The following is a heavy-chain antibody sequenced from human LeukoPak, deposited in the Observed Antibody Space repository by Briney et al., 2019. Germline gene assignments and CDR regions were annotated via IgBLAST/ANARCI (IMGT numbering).Heavy chain of an antibody. CDR3: ARRTTVTTWGAFDI. D-gene: IGHD4-17*01. J-gene: IGHJ3*02. CDR1: GFTFSSYE. V-gene: IGHV3-48*03. CDR2: ISSSGSTI. Sequence: GGSLRLSCAASGFTFSSYEMNWVRQAPGKGLEWVSYISSSGSTIYYADSVKGRFTISRDNAKNSLYLQMNSLRAEDTAVYYCARRTTVTTWGAFDIWGQGTMVTVSS.